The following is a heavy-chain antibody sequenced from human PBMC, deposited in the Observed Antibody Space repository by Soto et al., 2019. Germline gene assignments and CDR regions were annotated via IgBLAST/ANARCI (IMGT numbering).Heavy chain of an antibody. Sequence: PSETLSLTCTVSGGSISSSIYYWGWIRQPPGKGLEWIGSIYYSGSTYYNPSLKSRVTISVDTSKNQFSLKLSSVTAADTAVYYCARGEYSYGHHFDYWGRGTLVTVSS. V-gene: IGHV4-39*01. CDR3: ARGEYSYGHHFDY. D-gene: IGHD5-18*01. CDR2: IYYSGST. J-gene: IGHJ4*02. CDR1: GGSISSSIYY.